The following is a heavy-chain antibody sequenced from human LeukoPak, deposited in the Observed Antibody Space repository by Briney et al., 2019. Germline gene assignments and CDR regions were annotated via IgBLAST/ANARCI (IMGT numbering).Heavy chain of an antibody. D-gene: IGHD1-20*01. Sequence: GGSLRLSCAASGFTFSNYAMHWVRQAPGKGLEYVSAISSNGGNTYYENSVKGRFTISRDNSKNTLYLQMGSLRAEDMAVYYCAREVLTGPTGIGFDYWGQGTLVTVSS. CDR1: GFTFSNYA. CDR2: ISSNGGNT. CDR3: AREVLTGPTGIGFDY. V-gene: IGHV3-64*01. J-gene: IGHJ4*02.